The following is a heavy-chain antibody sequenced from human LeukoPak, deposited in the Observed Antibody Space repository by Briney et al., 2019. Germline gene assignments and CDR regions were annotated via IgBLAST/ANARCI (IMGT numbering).Heavy chain of an antibody. V-gene: IGHV5-51*01. CDR2: IYPGDSDT. D-gene: IGHD3-22*01. Sequence: GESLKISCKGSGYTFSSYWIGWVRQMPGKGLEWMGIIYPGDSDTRYSPSFQGQVTISADKSISTAYLQWSSLKASDTAMYYCARQPDYYDSSRLDYWGQGTLVTVSS. J-gene: IGHJ4*02. CDR3: ARQPDYYDSSRLDY. CDR1: GYTFSSYW.